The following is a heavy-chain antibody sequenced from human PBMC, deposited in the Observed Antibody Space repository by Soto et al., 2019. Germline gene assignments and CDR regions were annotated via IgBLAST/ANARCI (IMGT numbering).Heavy chain of an antibody. V-gene: IGHV4-59*08. J-gene: IGHJ4*02. Sequence: SETLSLTCTVSGGSISSYYWSWIRQPPGKGLEWIGYIYYSGSTNYNPSLKSRVTISVDTSKNQFSLKLSSVTAADTAVYYCARLRTVTTSFDYWGQGTLVTVSS. D-gene: IGHD4-17*01. CDR1: GGSISSYY. CDR3: ARLRTVTTSFDY. CDR2: IYYSGST.